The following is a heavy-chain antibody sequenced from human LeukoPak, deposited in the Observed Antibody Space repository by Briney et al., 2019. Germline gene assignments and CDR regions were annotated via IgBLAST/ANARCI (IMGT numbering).Heavy chain of an antibody. CDR2: ISGSGGNT. Sequence: GGSLRLSCAASGFTFSSYAMSWVRQAPGKGLEWVSAISGSGGNTYYADSVKGRFTMSRDNSKNTLYLQMNSLRAEDTAVYFCAKTVSGSHSYQGGDYWGQGTLVTVSA. CDR3: AKTVSGSHSYQGGDY. CDR1: GFTFSSYA. V-gene: IGHV3-23*01. J-gene: IGHJ4*02. D-gene: IGHD3-16*02.